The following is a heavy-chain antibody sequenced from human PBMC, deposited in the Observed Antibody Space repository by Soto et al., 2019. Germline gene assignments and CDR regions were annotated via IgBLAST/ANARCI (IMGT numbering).Heavy chain of an antibody. J-gene: IGHJ4*02. CDR2: IIPRFGTT. Sequence: QVQLVQSGAEVKKPGSSVRVSCKASGEPFGRYTVNWVRQAPRQGLEWMGGIIPRFGTTNFAPTLQGRVTITADESMSTVYMELSSLRSEDTALYYCARGRGLYNSGRSQLDYWGQGTLVTVSS. CDR3: ARGRGLYNSGRSQLDY. CDR1: GEPFGRYT. V-gene: IGHV1-69*01. D-gene: IGHD1-1*01.